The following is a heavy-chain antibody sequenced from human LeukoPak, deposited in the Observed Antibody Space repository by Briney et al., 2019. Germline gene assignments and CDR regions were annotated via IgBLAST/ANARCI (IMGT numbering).Heavy chain of an antibody. CDR2: IRPDGSGE. D-gene: IGHD2-8*02. V-gene: IGHV3-7*03. Sequence: PGGSLRLSCAASGFTFSTYWMSWVRQAPGKGLEWVAMIRPDGSGEYYVDSVKGRFTISRDNVNYSLYLQMNSLTAEDTAVYYCARDYGAAITGPRFDLWGQGARVTVSS. CDR1: GFTFSTYW. CDR3: ARDYGAAITGPRFDL. J-gene: IGHJ4*02.